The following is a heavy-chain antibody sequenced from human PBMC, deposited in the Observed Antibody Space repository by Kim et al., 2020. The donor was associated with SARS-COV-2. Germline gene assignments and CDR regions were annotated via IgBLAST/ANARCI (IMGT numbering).Heavy chain of an antibody. Sequence: GGSLRLSCAASGFTFSNAWISWVRQAPGKGLEWVGRIKSKTDGGTTAYAATVKARFTINRDDSKYTLYMQMNSLKTEDTAVYYCTTGGVVVGGYYYYYYMDVWGKGTTVTVSS. CDR3: TTGGVVVGGYYYYYYMDV. CDR1: GFTFSNAW. V-gene: IGHV3-15*01. J-gene: IGHJ6*03. D-gene: IGHD2-21*01. CDR2: IKSKTDGGTT.